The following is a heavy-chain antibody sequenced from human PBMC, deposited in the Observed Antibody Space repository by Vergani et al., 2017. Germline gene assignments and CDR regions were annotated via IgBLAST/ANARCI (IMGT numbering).Heavy chain of an antibody. J-gene: IGHJ6*03. D-gene: IGHD4-17*01. CDR2: IYYSGST. Sequence: QVQLQESGPGLVKPSETLSLTCTVSTDSVSNTFYYWGWIRQTPGKGLEWIGSIYYSGSTYYNPSLKSRVTISMDTSKNQFSLKLNSVTAADTAVYYCASLKLRDAYFMDVWGKGTTVTVSS. V-gene: IGHV4-39*07. CDR1: TDSVSNTFYY. CDR3: ASLKLRDAYFMDV.